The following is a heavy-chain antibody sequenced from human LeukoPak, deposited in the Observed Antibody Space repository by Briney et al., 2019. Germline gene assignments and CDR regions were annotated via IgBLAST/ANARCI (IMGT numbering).Heavy chain of an antibody. D-gene: IGHD3-10*01. CDR2: FSSCSGLI. Sequence: GWSLRLSCAASGFTFSSYSMNWFRQAPGKGLVGVSYFSSCSGLIYYADSVKGRFTISRDNAKNSLYLQMNSLRAEDTAVYYCARDQNYYGSGSQNYYYYYYMDVWGKGNTVTVSS. V-gene: IGHV3-48*01. CDR1: GFTFSSYS. CDR3: ARDQNYYGSGSQNYYYYYYMDV. J-gene: IGHJ6*03.